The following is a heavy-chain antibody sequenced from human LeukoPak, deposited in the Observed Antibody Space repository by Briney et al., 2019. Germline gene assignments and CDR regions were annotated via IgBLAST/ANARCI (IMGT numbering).Heavy chain of an antibody. Sequence: PSETLSLTCTVSGGSISTYYWSWIRQPPGKGLEWIGYFYHSGSTNYNPSLKSRVTISVDRSKNQFSLKLTSVTAADTAVYYCAAGGFGEPQVDWGQGTLVTVSS. V-gene: IGHV4-59*01. CDR1: GGSISTYY. J-gene: IGHJ4*02. CDR2: FYHSGST. D-gene: IGHD3-10*01. CDR3: AAGGFGEPQVD.